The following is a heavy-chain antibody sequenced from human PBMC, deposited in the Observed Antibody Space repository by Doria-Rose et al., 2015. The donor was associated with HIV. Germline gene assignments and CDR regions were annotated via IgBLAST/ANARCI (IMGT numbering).Heavy chain of an antibody. Sequence: SGPVLVKPTETLTLTCTVSGVSLSSPGMGVSWIRQPPGKALEWLANIFSDDERSYKTSLESRLTISRGTSKSQVVLTMTDMDSVDTATYYCARIKSSRWYHKYYFDFWGQGTLVIVSA. V-gene: IGHV2-26*01. J-gene: IGHJ4*02. D-gene: IGHD6-13*01. CDR3: ARIKSSRWYHKYYFDF. CDR2: IFSDDER. CDR1: GVSLSSPGMG.